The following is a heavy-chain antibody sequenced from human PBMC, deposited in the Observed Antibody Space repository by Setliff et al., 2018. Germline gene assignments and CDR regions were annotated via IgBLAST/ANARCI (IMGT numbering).Heavy chain of an antibody. CDR3: ARDYYYDSSGPGHWFDP. V-gene: IGHV4-59*11. J-gene: IGHJ5*02. D-gene: IGHD3-22*01. CDR2: IYYSGST. Sequence: PSETLSLTCTVSGGSISSHYWSWIRQPPGKGLEWIGSIYYSGSTNYNPSLKSRVTISVDTSKNQFSLKLSSVTAADTAVYYCARDYYYDSSGPGHWFDPWGQGTLVTVSS. CDR1: GGSISSHY.